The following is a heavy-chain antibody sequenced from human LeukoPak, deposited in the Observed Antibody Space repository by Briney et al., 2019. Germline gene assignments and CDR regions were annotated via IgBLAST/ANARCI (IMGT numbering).Heavy chain of an antibody. V-gene: IGHV3-74*01. D-gene: IGHD3-22*01. CDR2: INTDGNTR. CDR3: VRDMGYYDKV. Sequence: GGSLRLSCATSGFTFSTSWMHWVRQAPGKWLVWVSRINTDGNTRDYADSVKGRFTISRDNAKNTLYLQMNSLRAEDTAVYYCVRDMGYYDKVWGQGTLVTVSS. CDR1: GFTFSTSW. J-gene: IGHJ4*02.